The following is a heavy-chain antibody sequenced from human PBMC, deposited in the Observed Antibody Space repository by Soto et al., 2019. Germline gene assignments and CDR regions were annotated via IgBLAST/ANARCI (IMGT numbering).Heavy chain of an antibody. CDR3: AKVLLGWNYYYYGMDV. CDR2: ISYDGSNK. D-gene: IGHD3-10*01. CDR1: GFTFSSYG. V-gene: IGHV3-30*18. J-gene: IGHJ6*02. Sequence: PGGSLRLSCAASGFTFSSYGMHWVRQAPGKGLEWVAVISYDGSNKYYADSVKGRFTISRDNSKNTLYLQMNSLRAEDTAVYYCAKVLLGWNYYYYGMDVWGQGTTVTVSS.